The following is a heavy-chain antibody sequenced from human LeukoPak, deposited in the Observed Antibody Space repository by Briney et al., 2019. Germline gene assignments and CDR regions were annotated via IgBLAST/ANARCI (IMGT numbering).Heavy chain of an antibody. V-gene: IGHV4-4*07. CDR2: IYTSGST. J-gene: IGHJ6*03. D-gene: IGHD2-21*01. Sequence: SETLSLTCTVSGGSISSYYWSWIRQPAGKGLEWIGRIYTSGSTNYNPSLKSRVTMSVDTSKNQFSLKLSSVTAADTAVYYCARGLAGRRLYYYYMDVWGKGTTVTVSS. CDR1: GGSISSYY. CDR3: ARGLAGRRLYYYYMDV.